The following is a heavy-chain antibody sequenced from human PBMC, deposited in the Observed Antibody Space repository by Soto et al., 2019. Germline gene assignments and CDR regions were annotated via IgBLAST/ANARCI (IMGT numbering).Heavy chain of an antibody. D-gene: IGHD6-6*01. CDR2: ITWNSDSL. J-gene: IGHJ4*02. V-gene: IGHV3-9*01. CDR3: TKSRGVAGRPLDD. CDR1: GFIFEDYA. Sequence: EVQLVESGGGLVQPGRSLRLCCAASGFIFEDYAMHWVRQAPGKGLEWVSSITWNSDSLAYTGSVKGRFTISRDNAKNSLYPEMDSLRPEDTALYYCTKSRGVAGRPLDDWGQGTLVTVSS.